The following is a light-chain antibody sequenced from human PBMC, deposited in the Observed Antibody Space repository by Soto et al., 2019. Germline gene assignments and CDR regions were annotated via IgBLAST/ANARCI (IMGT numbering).Light chain of an antibody. V-gene: IGKV3-11*01. CDR3: QQRFSWRHT. J-gene: IGKJ4*01. Sequence: EIGLTQSPATLSLSPGDRATLSCRASQSVSRYLAWYQQKPGPAPRLLIHDTSTRATGVPDTFNGSGAGTEFPLTISSLEPEDSAMDYCQQRFSWRHTFGGGTHVAIK. CDR1: QSVSRY. CDR2: DTS.